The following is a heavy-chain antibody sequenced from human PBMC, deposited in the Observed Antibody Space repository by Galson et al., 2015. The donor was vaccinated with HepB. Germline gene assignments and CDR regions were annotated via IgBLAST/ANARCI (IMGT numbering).Heavy chain of an antibody. J-gene: IGHJ5*02. V-gene: IGHV1-18*04. CDR3: AISHTVRAAVGFNP. CDR1: GYTFTSYG. D-gene: IGHD4-11*01. Sequence: SVKVSCKASGYTFTSYGISWVRQAPGQGLEWMGWISPYNGNTNYAQKLQGRVTMTTNTSTSTAYMELRSLRSDDTAVYYCAISHTVRAAVGFNPWGKGTLVTVSS. CDR2: ISPYNGNT.